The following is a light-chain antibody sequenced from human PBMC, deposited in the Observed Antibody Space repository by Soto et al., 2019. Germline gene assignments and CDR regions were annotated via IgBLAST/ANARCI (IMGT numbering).Light chain of an antibody. CDR1: QSLEYSDGRTF. V-gene: IGKV2-30*01. CDR3: MQGRYWAT. Sequence: DVVMTQSPLSLSVTLGQPASISCSSTQSLEYSDGRTFLNWFQQRPGQSPRRLLYKVSNRDSGVPDSFSGSWSGTNFTLKISRVEAEDVGVYFCMQGRYWATFGQGTKLEIK. J-gene: IGKJ2*01. CDR2: KVS.